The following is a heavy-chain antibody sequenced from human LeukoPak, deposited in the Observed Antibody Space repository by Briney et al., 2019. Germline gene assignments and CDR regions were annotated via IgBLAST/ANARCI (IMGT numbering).Heavy chain of an antibody. Sequence: SETLSLTCTVSGGSISSYYWSWIRQPAGKGLEWIGRIYTSGSTNYNPSLKSRVTMSVDTSKNQFSLKLSSVTAAGTAVYYCARDPGRVVRGVIINAFDIWGQGTMVTVSS. CDR3: ARDPGRVVRGVIINAFDI. J-gene: IGHJ3*02. CDR1: GGSISSYY. V-gene: IGHV4-4*07. CDR2: IYTSGST. D-gene: IGHD3-10*01.